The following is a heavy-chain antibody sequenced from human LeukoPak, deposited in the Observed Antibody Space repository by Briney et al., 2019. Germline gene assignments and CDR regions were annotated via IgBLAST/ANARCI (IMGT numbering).Heavy chain of an antibody. V-gene: IGHV3-21*04. CDR3: ARSSYSSSSSV. J-gene: IGHJ3*01. D-gene: IGHD6-6*01. CDR1: GFSFNNYG. CDR2: ISSSGANI. Sequence: PGGSLRLSCAASGFSFNNYGMSWVRQAPEKGLEWVSSISSSGANIYYAVSVKGRFTISRDNAKNSLYLQINSLRAEDTAVYYCARSSYSSSSSVWGQGTMVTVSS.